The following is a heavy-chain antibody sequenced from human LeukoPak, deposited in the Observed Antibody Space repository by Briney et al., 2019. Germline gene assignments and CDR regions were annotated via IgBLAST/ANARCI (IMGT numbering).Heavy chain of an antibody. J-gene: IGHJ4*02. CDR1: GGSISSGGYY. V-gene: IGHV4-31*03. CDR2: IYYSGST. D-gene: IGHD3-10*01. CDR3: ARARRGGNDY. Sequence: SETLSLTCTVSGGSISSGGYYWSWIRQHPGKGLEWIGYIYYSGSTYYNPSLKSRVTISVDTSKNQFSLKLSSVTAADTAVYYCARARRGGNDYWGQGTLVTVSS.